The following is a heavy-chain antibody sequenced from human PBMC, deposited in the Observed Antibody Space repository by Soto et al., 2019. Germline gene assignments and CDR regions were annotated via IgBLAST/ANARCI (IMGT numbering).Heavy chain of an antibody. Sequence: QITLRESGPALVRPTQTLTLTCTFSGFSLSSNGVGVGWIRQSPGKALEWLALIYWDDDHRYSPSRKTRLTITKDTSKNQVVLTMTKLDPVDTATYYCAREMYYSTYFDSWGQGTLVTVSS. J-gene: IGHJ4*02. V-gene: IGHV2-5*02. D-gene: IGHD3-10*01. CDR3: AREMYYSTYFDS. CDR2: IYWDDDH. CDR1: GFSLSSNGVG.